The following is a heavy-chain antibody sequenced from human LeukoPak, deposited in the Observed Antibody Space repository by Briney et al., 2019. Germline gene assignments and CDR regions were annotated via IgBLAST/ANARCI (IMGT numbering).Heavy chain of an antibody. D-gene: IGHD3-22*01. CDR2: ISGSGGST. J-gene: IGHJ4*02. V-gene: IGHV3-23*01. Sequence: GGSLRLSCAASGFTFSSYAMSWVRQAPGKGLEWVSIISGSGGSTYYGDSVKGRFTISRDNSKNTLYLQMNSLRAEDTAVYYCASTIYDSSGYYWDYWGQGTLVTVSS. CDR1: GFTFSSYA. CDR3: ASTIYDSSGYYWDY.